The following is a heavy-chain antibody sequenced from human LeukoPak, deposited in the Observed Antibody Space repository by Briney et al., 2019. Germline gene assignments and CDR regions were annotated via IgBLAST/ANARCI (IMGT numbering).Heavy chain of an antibody. D-gene: IGHD6-13*01. Sequence: GGSLRLSCAASGFTFGSYAIYCVRQAPGKGLEWVSFISDSGGRTYYADSVKGRFTICTDQSKNSLFLQISRVPEKETVVYVRANSIAANGNVYSGQGTQVTVSS. J-gene: IGHJ4*02. CDR1: GFTFGSYA. V-gene: IGHV3-23*01. CDR2: ISDSGGRT. CDR3: ANSIAANGNVY.